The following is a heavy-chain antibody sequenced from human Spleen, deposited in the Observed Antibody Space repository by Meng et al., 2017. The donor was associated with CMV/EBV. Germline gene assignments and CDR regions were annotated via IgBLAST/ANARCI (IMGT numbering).Heavy chain of an antibody. J-gene: IGHJ4*02. Sequence: CTVSGGSIGSNNYYWGWIRQPPGKGLEWIGSMFYSGTTYFSPSLKSRVTISVDTSKNQFSLKLKYVTVADTAVFYCARLKWGSEIDYWGQGTLVTVSS. CDR3: ARLKWGSEIDY. D-gene: IGHD3-16*01. CDR1: GGSIGSNNYY. V-gene: IGHV4-39*07. CDR2: MFYSGTT.